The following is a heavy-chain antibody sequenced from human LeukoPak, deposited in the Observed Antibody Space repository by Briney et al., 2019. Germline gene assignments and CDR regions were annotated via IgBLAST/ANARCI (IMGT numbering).Heavy chain of an antibody. CDR1: GYTLTELS. V-gene: IGHV1-18*01. D-gene: IGHD2-15*01. CDR3: ARDAGYCSGGSCLTTSNFDY. Sequence: GASVKVSCKVSGYTLTELSMHWVRQAPGQGLEWMGWISPYNGNTYSAQKLQGRVTMTTDTSTSTAYMELRSLRSDDTAVYYCARDAGYCSGGSCLTTSNFDYWGQGTLVTVSS. CDR2: ISPYNGNT. J-gene: IGHJ4*02.